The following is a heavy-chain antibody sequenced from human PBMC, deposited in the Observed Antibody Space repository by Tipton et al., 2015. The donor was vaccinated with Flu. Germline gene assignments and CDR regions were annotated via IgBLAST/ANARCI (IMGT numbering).Heavy chain of an antibody. V-gene: IGHV4-61*02. Sequence: TLSLTCSVSSATINSDRDYWTWVRQPAGRGLEWIGRFHISGNTDYNPSLKSRVTISADTSKNQFSLQLNSVTAADTADYYCARGHPLDYWGQGTLVTVSS. CDR3: ARGHPLDY. CDR2: FHISGNT. J-gene: IGHJ4*02. CDR1: SATINSDRDY.